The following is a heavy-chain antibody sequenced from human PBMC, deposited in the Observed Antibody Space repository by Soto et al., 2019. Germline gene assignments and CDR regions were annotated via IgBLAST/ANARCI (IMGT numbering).Heavy chain of an antibody. CDR3: ATDMKGGYGGLHGFDP. Sequence: EVQLVESGGGLVKPGESLRLSCAASGFTFSTTWMIWVRQAPGKRLEWVGGIKSKTDGGKTDYAAPAKGRFTSSRNDTKNTQNPLIISLKTEDTAVYYFATDMKGGYGGLHGFDPWGQGTLVTVSS. D-gene: IGHD4-17*01. CDR2: IKSKTDGGKT. J-gene: IGHJ5*01. V-gene: IGHV3-15*07. CDR1: GFTFSTTW.